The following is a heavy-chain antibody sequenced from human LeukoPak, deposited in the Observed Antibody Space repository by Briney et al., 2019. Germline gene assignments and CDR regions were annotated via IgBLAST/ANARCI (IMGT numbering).Heavy chain of an antibody. D-gene: IGHD3-10*01. CDR2: INQDGSEK. V-gene: IGHV3-7*01. CDR1: GFILSNYW. Sequence: TGGSLRLSCAASGFILSNYWMGWVRRAPGKGLEWVANINQDGSEKHYVDFLKGRFTISRDNANNSLYLEMNNLSAEDTAVYYCAKDLVVRGVTNWFDPWGQGTLVTVSS. CDR3: AKDLVVRGVTNWFDP. J-gene: IGHJ5*02.